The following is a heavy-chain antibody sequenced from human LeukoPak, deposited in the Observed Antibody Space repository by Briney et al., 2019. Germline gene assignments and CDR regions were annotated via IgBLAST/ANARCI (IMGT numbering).Heavy chain of an antibody. V-gene: IGHV3-30*04. J-gene: IGHJ4*02. Sequence: PGRSLRLSCAASGFTFSSYAMHWVRQAPGKGLEWVAVISYDGSNKYYADSVKGRFTISRDNSKNTLYLQMNSLRAEDTAVYYCAKDHAVVPAAMGSYWGQGTLVTVSS. D-gene: IGHD2-2*01. CDR1: GFTFSSYA. CDR3: AKDHAVVPAAMGSY. CDR2: ISYDGSNK.